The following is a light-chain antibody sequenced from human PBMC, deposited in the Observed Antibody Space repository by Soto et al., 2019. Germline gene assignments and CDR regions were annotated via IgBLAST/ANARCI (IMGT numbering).Light chain of an antibody. CDR1: QSVDSK. CDR2: GAS. J-gene: IGKJ1*01. CDR3: QPYRSWLGT. Sequence: EIVMTQSPATLSVSPGERATLSCRASQSVDSKLAWYQQKPGQGPRLLIYGASSRATGIPARFSGSGSGTECSLTISNLQSEDFAVYYCQPYRSWLGTFGQATKVDIK. V-gene: IGKV3-15*01.